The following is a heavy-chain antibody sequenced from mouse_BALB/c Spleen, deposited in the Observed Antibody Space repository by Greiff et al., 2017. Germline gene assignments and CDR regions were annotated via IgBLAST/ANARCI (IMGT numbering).Heavy chain of an antibody. D-gene: IGHD1-2*01. Sequence: QVQLKESGAELMKPGASVKISCKATGYTFSSYWIEWVKQRPGHGLEWIGEILPGSGSTNYNEKFKGKATFTADTSSNTAYMQLSSLTSEDSAVYYCASSLTTATYYFDYWGQGTTLTVSS. J-gene: IGHJ2*01. V-gene: IGHV1-9*01. CDR3: ASSLTTATYYFDY. CDR2: ILPGSGST. CDR1: GYTFSSYW.